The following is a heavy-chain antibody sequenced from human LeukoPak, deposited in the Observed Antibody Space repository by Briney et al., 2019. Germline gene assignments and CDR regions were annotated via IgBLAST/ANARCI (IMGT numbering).Heavy chain of an antibody. D-gene: IGHD3-22*01. J-gene: IGHJ4*02. CDR1: GFIFSSYW. Sequence: PGGSLRLSCAASGFIFSSYWMSWVRQAPGKGLEWVSSISSSGGSTFYADSVKGRFTISRDNSKNTLYLQMNSLRAEDTAVYSCASHYDTSGYHYFDFWGQGTLVTVSS. CDR3: ASHYDTSGYHYFDF. V-gene: IGHV3-23*01. CDR2: ISSSGGST.